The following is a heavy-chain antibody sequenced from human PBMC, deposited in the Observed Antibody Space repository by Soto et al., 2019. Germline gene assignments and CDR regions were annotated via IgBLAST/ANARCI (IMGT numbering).Heavy chain of an antibody. CDR3: ASTVTTSTFDH. J-gene: IGHJ4*02. CDR1: GGSISTYY. V-gene: IGHV4-59*08. D-gene: IGHD4-17*01. CDR2: SYYSGSA. Sequence: QVQLQESGPGLVKPSETLSLTCTVSGGSISTYYWSWIRQPPGKGLEWIGYSYYSGSANYNPSLKSRVTISVDTSKNQFSLKLSSVTAADTAVYYCASTVTTSTFDHWGQGTLVTVSS.